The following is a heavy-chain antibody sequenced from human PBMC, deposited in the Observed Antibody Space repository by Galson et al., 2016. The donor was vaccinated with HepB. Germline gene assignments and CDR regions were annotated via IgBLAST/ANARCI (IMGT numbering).Heavy chain of an antibody. CDR3: ARTPRYCTGDGCDAFDI. D-gene: IGHD2-8*02. J-gene: IGHJ3*02. Sequence: PALVKPTQTLTLTCTFSGFSLSTRGMCVSWIRQPPGKALEWLARIDWDDKKHHSTSLETRLTISKDTSENQVVLTMTNIDPVDTATYYCARTPRYCTGDGCDAFDIWGQGTLVTVSS. CDR2: IDWDDKK. CDR1: GFSLSTRGMC. V-gene: IGHV2-70*11.